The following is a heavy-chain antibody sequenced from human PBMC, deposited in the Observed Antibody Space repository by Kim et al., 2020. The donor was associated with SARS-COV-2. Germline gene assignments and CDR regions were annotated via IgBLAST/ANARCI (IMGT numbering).Heavy chain of an antibody. Sequence: SETLSLTCVVYGGSFSGYYWSWIRQPPGKGLEWIGEINHSGSTNYNPSLKSRVTISVDTSKNKFSLKLSSVTAADTAVYYCARSERGVVVPAAKAYGMDV. CDR1: GGSFSGYY. CDR2: INHSGST. CDR3: ARSERGVVVPAAKAYGMDV. V-gene: IGHV4-34*01. D-gene: IGHD2-2*01. J-gene: IGHJ6*01.